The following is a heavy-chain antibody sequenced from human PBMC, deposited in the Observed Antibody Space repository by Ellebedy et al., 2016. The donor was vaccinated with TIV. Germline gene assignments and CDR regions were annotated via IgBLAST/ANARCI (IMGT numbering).Heavy chain of an antibody. D-gene: IGHD3-3*01. CDR2: ISSSSSYI. Sequence: GESLRISXAASGFTFSSYSMNWVRQAPGKGLEWVSSISSSSSYIYYADSVKGRFTISRDNAKNSLYLQMNSLRAEDTAVYYCARDYDFWSSGAFDIWGQGTMVTVSS. CDR1: GFTFSSYS. V-gene: IGHV3-21*01. CDR3: ARDYDFWSSGAFDI. J-gene: IGHJ3*02.